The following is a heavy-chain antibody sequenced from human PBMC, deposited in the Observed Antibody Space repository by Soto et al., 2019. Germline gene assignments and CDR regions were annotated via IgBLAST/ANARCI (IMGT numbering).Heavy chain of an antibody. D-gene: IGHD6-6*01. CDR3: ARGGSSSDNGMGV. CDR1: GFTFSTYS. J-gene: IGHJ6*02. V-gene: IGHV3-48*02. Sequence: EVQMVESGGGLVQPGWSLRVSCAASGFTFSTYSMNWVRQAPGKGLEWVSYMSSRSLTIYYTDSVKGRFTISRDNAKNSLYLQMNSLRDEDTAVYYCARGGSSSDNGMGVWGQGTTVTVSS. CDR2: MSSRSLTI.